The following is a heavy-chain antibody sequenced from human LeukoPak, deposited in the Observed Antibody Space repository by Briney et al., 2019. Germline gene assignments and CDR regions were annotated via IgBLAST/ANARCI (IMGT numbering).Heavy chain of an antibody. CDR2: IYYSGST. J-gene: IGHJ1*01. D-gene: IGHD3-22*01. Sequence: PSETLSLTCTVSGGSIFSYYWSWIRQPPGKGLEWMGYIYYSGSTNYNPSLKSRVTISVDTSKNQFSLKLSSVTAADTAVYYCARSSLTYYYDSSGYYNCQHWGQGTLVTVSS. CDR3: ARSSLTYYYDSSGYYNCQH. CDR1: GGSIFSYY. V-gene: IGHV4-59*12.